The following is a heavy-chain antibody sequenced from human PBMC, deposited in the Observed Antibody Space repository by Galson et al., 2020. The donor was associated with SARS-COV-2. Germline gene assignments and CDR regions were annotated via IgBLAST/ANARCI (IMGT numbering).Heavy chain of an antibody. CDR1: GYTFTSYG. CDR2: ISAYNGNT. Sequence: KISCKASGYTFTSYGISWVRQAPGQGLEWMGWISAYNGNTNYAQKLQGRVTMTTDTSTSTAYMELRSLRSDDTAVYYCAMVLVGSGDDYWIDYWGQGTLVTVSS. J-gene: IGHJ4*02. CDR3: AMVLVGSGDDYWIDY. D-gene: IGHD5-12*01. V-gene: IGHV1-18*04.